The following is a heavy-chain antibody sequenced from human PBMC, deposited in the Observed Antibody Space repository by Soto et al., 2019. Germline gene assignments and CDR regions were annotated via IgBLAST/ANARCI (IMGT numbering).Heavy chain of an antibody. D-gene: IGHD6-19*01. CDR3: AKVRYSSPMGYYYGMDV. J-gene: IGHJ6*02. V-gene: IGHV1-69*13. CDR1: RVAFSKFI. CDR2: IIPIFGTA. Sequence: SVKVSCKASRVAFSKFIVTWVRQAPGLGLEWVGGIIPIFGTANYAQKFQGRVTITADESTSTSYMEVNNLRSEDAAVYYCAKVRYSSPMGYYYGMDVWGQGTTVTVSS.